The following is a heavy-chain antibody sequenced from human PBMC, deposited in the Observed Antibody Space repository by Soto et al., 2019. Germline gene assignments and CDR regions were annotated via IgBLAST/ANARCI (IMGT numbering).Heavy chain of an antibody. J-gene: IGHJ4*02. CDR2: ISAGGDGT. Sequence: GGSLRLACAASGFSFRSYAMGWVRQAPGKGLAWVSSISAGGDGTYYADSVKGRFTISRDNSKNTLYLQMDSLRAEDTAVYYCADGGRYPYFWGQGTLVTVSS. CDR3: ADGGRYPYF. D-gene: IGHD1-26*01. V-gene: IGHV3-23*01. CDR1: GFSFRSYA.